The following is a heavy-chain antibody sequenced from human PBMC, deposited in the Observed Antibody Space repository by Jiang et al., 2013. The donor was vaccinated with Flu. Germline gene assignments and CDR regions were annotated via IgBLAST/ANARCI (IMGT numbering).Heavy chain of an antibody. CDR3: ARQVSCSGGSCYSNWFDP. D-gene: IGHD2-15*01. CDR1: GYSFTSYW. CDR2: IYPGDSDT. V-gene: IGHV5-51*01. Sequence: GAEVKKPGESLKISCKGSGYSFTSYWIGWVRQMPGKGLEWMGIIYPGDSDTRYSPSFQGQVTISADKSISTAYLQWSSLKASDTAMYYCARQVSCSGGSCYSNWFDPWGQGTLVTVSS. J-gene: IGHJ5*02.